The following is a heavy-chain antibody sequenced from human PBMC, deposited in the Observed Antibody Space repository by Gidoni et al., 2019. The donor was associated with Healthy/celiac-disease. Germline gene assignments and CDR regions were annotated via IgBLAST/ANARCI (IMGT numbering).Heavy chain of an antibody. CDR1: RGSIISSSYY. Sequence: QPQLQESRPGLAKPSETLPLTCTVSRGSIISSSYYWGWTRQPPGKGLEWIGSIYYSGSTYYNPSLKSRVTISVDTSKNQFSLKLSSVTAADTAVYYCARAIAAAAKFDWFDPWGQGTLVTVSS. J-gene: IGHJ5*02. V-gene: IGHV4-39*01. CDR3: ARAIAAAAKFDWFDP. D-gene: IGHD6-13*01. CDR2: IYYSGST.